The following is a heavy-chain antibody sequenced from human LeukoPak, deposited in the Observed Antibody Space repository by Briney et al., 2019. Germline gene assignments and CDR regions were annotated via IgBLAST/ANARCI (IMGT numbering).Heavy chain of an antibody. Sequence: GGSLRLSCAASGFTFSNYWMHWVRQAPGKGLEWVSYISSSGSTIYYADSVKGRFTISRDNAKNSLYLQMNSLRAEDTAVYYCAKSGYDPPFDYWGQGTLVTVSS. J-gene: IGHJ4*02. V-gene: IGHV3-48*03. CDR3: AKSGYDPPFDY. D-gene: IGHD5-12*01. CDR2: ISSSGSTI. CDR1: GFTFSNYW.